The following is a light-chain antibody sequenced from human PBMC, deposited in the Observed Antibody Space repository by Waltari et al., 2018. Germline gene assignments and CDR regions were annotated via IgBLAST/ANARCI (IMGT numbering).Light chain of an antibody. Sequence: DIQMTQSPSSLSASVGDRVNITCRASRVIANSLAWYQQEPGKAPKLLIYAASYLESGVPPRFSGSGSGTVYTLTISSLQPEDFATYYCQHYYNVPPYSFGQGTKLEIK. CDR2: AAS. J-gene: IGKJ2*01. CDR3: QHYYNVPPYS. CDR1: RVIANS. V-gene: IGKV1-NL1*01.